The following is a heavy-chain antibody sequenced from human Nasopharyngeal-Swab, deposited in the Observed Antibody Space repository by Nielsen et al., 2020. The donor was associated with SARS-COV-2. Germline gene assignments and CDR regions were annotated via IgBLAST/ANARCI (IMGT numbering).Heavy chain of an antibody. V-gene: IGHV3-48*01. D-gene: IGHD6-13*01. J-gene: IGHJ4*02. CDR2: ISSSSSTI. Sequence: GGSLKLSCAASGFTFSSYSMNWVRQAPGKGLEWVSYISSSSSTIYYADSVKGRFTISRDNAKNSLYLQMNSLRAEDTAVYYCARLGGSWYDGIGYWGQGTLVTVSS. CDR3: ARLGGSWYDGIGY. CDR1: GFTFSSYS.